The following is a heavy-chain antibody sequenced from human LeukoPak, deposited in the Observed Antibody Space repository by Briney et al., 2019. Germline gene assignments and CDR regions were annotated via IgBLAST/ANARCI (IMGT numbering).Heavy chain of an antibody. V-gene: IGHV1-46*01. CDR3: ARDYDTSGLAGGFDY. Sequence: ASVKVSCKASGYTFTSNYMHWVRQTPGQGLEWMGIINPSGGSTSYAQKFQGRVTMTRDTSTSTVFMELSSLRSEDTAVYYCARDYDTSGLAGGFDYWGQGTLVTVSS. CDR2: INPSGGST. CDR1: GYTFTSNY. D-gene: IGHD3-22*01. J-gene: IGHJ4*02.